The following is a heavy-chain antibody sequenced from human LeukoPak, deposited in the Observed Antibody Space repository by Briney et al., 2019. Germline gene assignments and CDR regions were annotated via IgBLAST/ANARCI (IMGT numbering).Heavy chain of an antibody. Sequence: SETLSLTCDVSGGPISSFYWTWIRQPVGKGLEWIGRIYSSGSSNYNPSLKSRVTMSVDMSKNQFSLKLSSVTAADTAVYYCARASAYSLGSYYNPGFDYWGQGTLVTVSS. J-gene: IGHJ4*02. CDR2: IYSSGSS. CDR1: GGPISSFY. CDR3: ARASAYSLGSYYNPGFDY. D-gene: IGHD3-10*01. V-gene: IGHV4-4*07.